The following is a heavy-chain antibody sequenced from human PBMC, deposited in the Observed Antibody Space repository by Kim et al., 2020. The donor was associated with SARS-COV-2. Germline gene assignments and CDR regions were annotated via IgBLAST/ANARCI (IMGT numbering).Heavy chain of an antibody. Sequence: SVKVSCKASGGTFSSYAISWVRQAPGQGLEWMGGIIPIFGTANYAQKFQGRVTITADESTSTAYMELSSLRSEDTAAYYCARAHWVAARPSYYYYGMDVWGQWTTVTVSS. D-gene: IGHD6-6*01. CDR3: ARAHWVAARPSYYYYGMDV. CDR1: GGTFSSYA. CDR2: IIPIFGTA. J-gene: IGHJ6*02. V-gene: IGHV1-69*13.